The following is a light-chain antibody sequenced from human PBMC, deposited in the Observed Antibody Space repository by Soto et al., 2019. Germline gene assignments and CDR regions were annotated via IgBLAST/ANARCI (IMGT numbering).Light chain of an antibody. V-gene: IGKV3D-15*01. CDR2: GAT. J-gene: IGKJ4*01. Sequence: EIVMTQSPATLSVSPGERATLSCRASQSVNIYLAWYQLKPGQAHRLLIFGATYRATGIPARFSGSGSGTEFYLTISSLQCEDFAVYFCQQYDDWLRLTFGGRTKVEIK. CDR1: QSVNIY. CDR3: QQYDDWLRLT.